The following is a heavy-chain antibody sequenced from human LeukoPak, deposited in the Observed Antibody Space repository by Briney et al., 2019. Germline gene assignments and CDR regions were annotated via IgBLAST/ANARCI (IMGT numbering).Heavy chain of an antibody. D-gene: IGHD3-10*02. J-gene: IGHJ4*02. CDR3: ARGRYYVLDY. CDR1: GFIFTNYW. CDR2: IRQDGDEK. V-gene: IGHV3-7*01. Sequence: GGSLRLSCEVSGFIFTNYWMSWVRQAPGKGLEWVGNIRQDGDEKSYVDSVKGRFTISRDNAKNSLYLQMNSLRAEDTAVYYCARGRYYVLDYWGQGILVTVSS.